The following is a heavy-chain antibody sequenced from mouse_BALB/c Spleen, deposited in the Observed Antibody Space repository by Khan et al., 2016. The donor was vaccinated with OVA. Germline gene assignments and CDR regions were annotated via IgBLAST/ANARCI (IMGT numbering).Heavy chain of an antibody. V-gene: IGHV5-4*02. D-gene: IGHD2-13*01. Sequence: EVELVESGGGLVKPGGSLTLSCAASGFTFSDYYMYWVRQTPEKRLKWVATISDGGSYIYYLDSVKGRFTISRDDAENNLNLQMSSLKSEDTAMYYCVRGYYDDPFAYWGQGTLVTVSA. CDR1: GFTFSDYY. CDR2: ISDGGSYI. J-gene: IGHJ3*01. CDR3: VRGYYDDPFAY.